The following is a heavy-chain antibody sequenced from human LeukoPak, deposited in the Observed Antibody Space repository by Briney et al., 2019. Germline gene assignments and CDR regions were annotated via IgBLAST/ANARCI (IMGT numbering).Heavy chain of an antibody. V-gene: IGHV3-23*01. Sequence: GGSLRLSCAASGFTFAGSAMSWVRQASGQGLEWVSGISNGGGSTYYADSVKGRFTISRDNSKNTLYLQMNSLRAEDTAVYYCAKDPLWFGEKFWGQGTLVTVSS. J-gene: IGHJ4*02. CDR3: AKDPLWFGEKF. CDR2: ISNGGGST. CDR1: GFTFAGSA. D-gene: IGHD3-10*01.